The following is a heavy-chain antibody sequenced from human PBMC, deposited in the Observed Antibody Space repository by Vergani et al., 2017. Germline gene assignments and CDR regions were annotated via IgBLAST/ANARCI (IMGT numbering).Heavy chain of an antibody. Sequence: QVQLPQSGAGLLKPSETLSLTCAVYGGSFSGYYLSWIRQPPGEGLEWIGEINHSGSTKYNPSPKSRVTISVDTAKNQFSLELSSVIATDSAVDYCSGGGKRAVRWVVTPCFDYWGQGTLVTVSS. CDR2: INHSGST. CDR1: GGSFSGYY. CDR3: SGGGKRAVRWVVTPCFDY. J-gene: IGHJ4*02. V-gene: IGHV4-34*01. D-gene: IGHD4-23*01.